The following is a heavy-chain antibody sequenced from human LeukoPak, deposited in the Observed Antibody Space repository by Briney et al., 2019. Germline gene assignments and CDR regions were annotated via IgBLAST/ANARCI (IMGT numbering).Heavy chain of an antibody. J-gene: IGHJ4*02. V-gene: IGHV4-34*01. Sequence: SETLSLTCAVYGGSFSGYYWSWIRQPPGKGLEWIGEINHSGSTNYNPSLKSRLTISVDTSKNQFSLNLISVTAADTAVYYCVGNNYNWNHYWGQGTLVTVSS. CDR2: INHSGST. D-gene: IGHD1-1*01. CDR3: VGNNYNWNHY. CDR1: GGSFSGYY.